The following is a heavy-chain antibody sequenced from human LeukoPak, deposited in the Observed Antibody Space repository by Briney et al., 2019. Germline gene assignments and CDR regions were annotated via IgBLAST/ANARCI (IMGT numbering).Heavy chain of an antibody. CDR1: GFTFSGYW. CDR2: NPDGSST. V-gene: IGHV3-74*01. D-gene: IGHD5-18*01. J-gene: IGHJ4*02. Sequence: GGSLRLSCAASGFTFSGYWMHWVRQAPGKGLVWVSRNPDGSSTIYADSVKGRFTVSRDNAKNTLYLQMNSLRAEDTAVYYCARVWENSHGYGYWGQGTLVTVSS. CDR3: ARVWENSHGYGY.